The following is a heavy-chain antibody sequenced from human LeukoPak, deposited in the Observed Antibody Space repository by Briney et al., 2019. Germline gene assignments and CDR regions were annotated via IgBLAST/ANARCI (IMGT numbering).Heavy chain of an antibody. CDR1: GYSFTSYW. D-gene: IGHD3-22*01. V-gene: IGHV5-51*01. Sequence: GESLKISCKGSGYSFTSYWIGWVRQMPGKGLEWMGIIYPGDSDTRYSPSFQGQVTISADKSISTAYLQWSSLKASDTAMYYCARKGYYYDSSGYYHSAFDIWDQGTMVTVSS. CDR3: ARKGYYYDSSGYYHSAFDI. J-gene: IGHJ3*02. CDR2: IYPGDSDT.